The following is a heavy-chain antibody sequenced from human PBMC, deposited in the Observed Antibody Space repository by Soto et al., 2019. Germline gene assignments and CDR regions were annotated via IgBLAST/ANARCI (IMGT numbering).Heavy chain of an antibody. CDR1: GGSISSYY. CDR2: IYYSGST. V-gene: IGHV4-59*01. Sequence: SETLSLTCTVSGGSISSYYWSWIRQPPGKGLEWIGYIYYSGSTNYNPSLKSRVTISVDTSKNQFSLKLSSVTAADTAVYYCARDSQGGNYYYGMDVWGQGTTVTVSS. CDR3: ARDSQGGNYYYGMDV. J-gene: IGHJ6*02.